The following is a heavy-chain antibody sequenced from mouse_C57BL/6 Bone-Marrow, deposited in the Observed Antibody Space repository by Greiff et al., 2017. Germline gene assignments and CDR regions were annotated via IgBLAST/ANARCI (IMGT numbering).Heavy chain of an antibody. Sequence: EVQVVESGGGLVKPGGSLKLSCAASGYTFSSYAMSWVRQTPGKRLEWVATISDGGGYTYYTDKVKGRFTISRDNAKNTLYLQMSHLKSEDTAMYYCERDLHYALAYWGQGTTLTVSS. CDR3: ERDLHYALAY. CDR1: GYTFSSYA. J-gene: IGHJ2*01. CDR2: ISDGGGYT. V-gene: IGHV5-4*01. D-gene: IGHD1-1*02.